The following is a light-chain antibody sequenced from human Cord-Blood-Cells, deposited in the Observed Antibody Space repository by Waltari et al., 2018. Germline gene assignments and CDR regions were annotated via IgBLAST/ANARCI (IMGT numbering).Light chain of an antibody. CDR3: SSYTSSSTYV. CDR2: EVS. J-gene: IGLJ1*01. CDR1: SSDVGGYNY. V-gene: IGLV2-14*01. Sequence: QSALTQPASVSGSTGQPITISCTGTSSDVGGYNYVPWYQQHPGKAPKLMIYEVSNRHSGVSNRFSGTKSGNTASLTISELQAEDEADYYCSSYTSSSTYVFGTGTKVTVL.